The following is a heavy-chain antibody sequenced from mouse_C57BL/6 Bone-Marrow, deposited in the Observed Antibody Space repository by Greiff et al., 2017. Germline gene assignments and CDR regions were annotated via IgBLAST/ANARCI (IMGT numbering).Heavy chain of an antibody. CDR1: GYAFSSSW. CDR3: ARPFFAY. V-gene: IGHV1-82*01. CDR2: IYPGDGDT. Sequence: VQLQQSGPELVKPGASVKISCKASGYAFSSSWMNWVKQRPGKGLEWIGRIYPGDGDTNYNGKFKGKATLTADKSSSTAYMQLSSLTSEDSEVYFCARPFFAYWGQGTLVTVSA. J-gene: IGHJ3*01.